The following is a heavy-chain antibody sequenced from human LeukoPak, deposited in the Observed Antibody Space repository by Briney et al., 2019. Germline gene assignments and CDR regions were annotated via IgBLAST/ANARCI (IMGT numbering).Heavy chain of an antibody. J-gene: IGHJ6*03. CDR2: IYYSGST. Sequence: SETLSLTCTVSGVSISSYYRSWIRQPPGKGLEWIGYIYYSGSTNYNPSLKSRVTISVDTSKNQFSLKLSSVTAADTAVYYCARTGYSSSSYYYYYMDVWGKGTTVTVSS. V-gene: IGHV4-59*01. D-gene: IGHD6-13*01. CDR1: GVSISSYY. CDR3: ARTGYSSSSYYYYYMDV.